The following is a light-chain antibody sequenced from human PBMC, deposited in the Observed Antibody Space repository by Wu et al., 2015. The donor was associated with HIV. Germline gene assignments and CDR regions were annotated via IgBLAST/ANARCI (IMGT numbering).Light chain of an antibody. CDR2: GTS. J-gene: IGKJ4*01. V-gene: IGKV3D-20*02. CDR1: QSVTRSY. CDR3: QQRSNWPRLT. Sequence: DIVLTQSPGTLSLSPGERATLSCRASQSVTRSYLAWYQQKPGQAPRLLIYGTSSRATGIPDRFSGSGSGTDFTLTISSLEPEDFAVYYCQQRSNWPRLTFGGGTKVEIK.